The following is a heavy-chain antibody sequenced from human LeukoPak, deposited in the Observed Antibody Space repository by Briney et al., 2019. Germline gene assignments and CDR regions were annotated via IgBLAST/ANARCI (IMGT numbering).Heavy chain of an antibody. CDR1: GFLFSSYS. D-gene: IGHD6-19*01. Sequence: PGGSLRLSCAASGFLFSSYSMNWVRQAPGKGLEWVSYISSGGTTYYADSVKGRFTISRDNSNNTLFLQMNSLRAEDTAAYYCTKKSSGWHGEDYWGQGTLVTVSS. V-gene: IGHV3-48*01. CDR3: TKKSSGWHGEDY. CDR2: ISSGGTT. J-gene: IGHJ4*02.